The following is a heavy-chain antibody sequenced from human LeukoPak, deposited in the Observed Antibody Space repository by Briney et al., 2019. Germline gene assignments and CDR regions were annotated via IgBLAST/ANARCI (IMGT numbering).Heavy chain of an antibody. Sequence: GASVKVSCKASGGTFSSYAISWVRQAPGQGLEWMGRIIPILGIANYAQKFQGRVTITADKSTSTAYMELSSLRSEDTAVYYCARFDSDTAMVPGGSDPWGQGTLVTVSS. J-gene: IGHJ5*02. V-gene: IGHV1-69*04. CDR3: ARFDSDTAMVPGGSDP. CDR2: IIPILGIA. CDR1: GGTFSSYA. D-gene: IGHD5-18*01.